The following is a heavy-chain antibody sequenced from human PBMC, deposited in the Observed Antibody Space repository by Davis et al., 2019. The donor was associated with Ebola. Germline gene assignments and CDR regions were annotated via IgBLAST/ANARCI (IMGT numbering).Heavy chain of an antibody. CDR3: ARVKIVVVPSARYSWFDP. J-gene: IGHJ5*02. CDR2: INHSGNT. D-gene: IGHD2-15*01. V-gene: IGHV4-34*01. CDR1: NASFSSDY. Sequence: MPSETLSLTCTLYNASFSSDYWAWIRQSPHKGLEWIGEINHSGNTNYSPSLRSRVTISVDSSKSQFSLSLRSVTAADTGVYYCARVKIVVVPSARYSWFDPWGQGTLVTVSS.